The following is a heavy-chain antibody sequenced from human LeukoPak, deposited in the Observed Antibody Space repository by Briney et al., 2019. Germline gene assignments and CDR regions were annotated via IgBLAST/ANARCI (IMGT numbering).Heavy chain of an antibody. CDR3: ATLFAPPDILTGFPYCFDY. Sequence: GASVKVSCKVSGYTLTELSMHWVRQAPGKGLEWMGGFDPEDGETIYAQKFQGRVTMTEDTSTDTAYMELSSLRSEDTAVYYCATLFAPPDILTGFPYCFDYWGQGTLVTVSS. D-gene: IGHD3-9*01. V-gene: IGHV1-24*01. CDR1: GYTLTELS. J-gene: IGHJ4*02. CDR2: FDPEDGET.